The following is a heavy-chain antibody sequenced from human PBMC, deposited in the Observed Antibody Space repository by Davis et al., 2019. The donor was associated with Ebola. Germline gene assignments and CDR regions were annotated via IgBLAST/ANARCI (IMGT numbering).Heavy chain of an antibody. CDR1: GFSFSSYW. J-gene: IGHJ4*02. D-gene: IGHD3-10*01. V-gene: IGHV3-74*01. CDR3: ANYYGSGSYRFGPRFDY. CDR2: INDAGTYS. Sequence: GESLKISCAASGFSFSSYWMHWVRQAPGKGLMWVSYINDAGTYSTYADSVKGRFTISRDNAKNTLSLQMNSLRAEDTAVYYCANYYGSGSYRFGPRFDYWGQGTLVTVSS.